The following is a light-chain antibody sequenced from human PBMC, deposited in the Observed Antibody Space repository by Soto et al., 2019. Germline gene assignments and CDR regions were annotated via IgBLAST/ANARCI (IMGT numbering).Light chain of an antibody. Sequence: IVLTQSPATMSLSPGERATLSCRASQSIRSNYLAWYQQKPGQAPRLLIYGASTRATGIPARFSGSGSGTEFTLTISSLQSEDFAVYYCQQYNNWPRTFGQGTKVDIK. CDR3: QQYNNWPRT. CDR2: GAS. CDR1: QSIRSN. V-gene: IGKV3-15*01. J-gene: IGKJ1*01.